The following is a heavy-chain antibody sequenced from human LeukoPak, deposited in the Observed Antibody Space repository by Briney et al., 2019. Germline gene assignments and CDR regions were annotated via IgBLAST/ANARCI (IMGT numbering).Heavy chain of an antibody. Sequence: GGSLRLSCAASGFTFSSYAMHWVRQAPGKGLEWVAVISYDGSNKYYADSVKGRFTISRDNSKNTLYLQMNSLRAEDTAVYYCARDRGKRLDYWGQGTLVTVSS. CDR3: ARDRGKRLDY. V-gene: IGHV3-30*04. CDR2: ISYDGSNK. D-gene: IGHD1-1*01. J-gene: IGHJ4*02. CDR1: GFTFSSYA.